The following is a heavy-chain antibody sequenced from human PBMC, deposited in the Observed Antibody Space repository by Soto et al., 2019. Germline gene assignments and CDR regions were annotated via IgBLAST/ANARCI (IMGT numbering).Heavy chain of an antibody. J-gene: IGHJ6*02. D-gene: IGHD6-19*01. Sequence: QVQLVESGGGVVQPGRSLRLSCAASGFTFSSYGMHWVRQAPGKGLEWVAVISYDGSNKYYADSVKGRFTISRDNSKNTLYLQMNSLRAEDTAVYYCAKGSLPFSSGWYGKYGMDVWGQGTTVTVSS. CDR2: ISYDGSNK. CDR3: AKGSLPFSSGWYGKYGMDV. V-gene: IGHV3-30*18. CDR1: GFTFSSYG.